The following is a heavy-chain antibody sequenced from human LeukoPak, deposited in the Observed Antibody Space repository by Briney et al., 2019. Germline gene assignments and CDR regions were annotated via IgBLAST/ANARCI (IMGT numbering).Heavy chain of an antibody. CDR1: GGTFSSYA. D-gene: IGHD3-10*01. CDR3: ARAKNVLLWFGEPPRGFDP. V-gene: IGHV1-69*06. CDR2: IIPIFGTA. J-gene: IGHJ5*02. Sequence: GASVKVSCKASGGTFSSYAISWVRQAPGQGLEWMGGIIPIFGTANYAQKFQGRVTITADKSTSTAYMELSSLRSEDTAVYYCARAKNVLLWFGEPPRGFDPWGQGTLVTVSS.